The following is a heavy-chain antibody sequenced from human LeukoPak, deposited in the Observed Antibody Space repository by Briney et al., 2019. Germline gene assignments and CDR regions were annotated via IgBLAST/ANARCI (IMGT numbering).Heavy chain of an antibody. V-gene: IGHV3-48*03. CDR3: ARDLRRLQFTPEGADY. D-gene: IGHD4-11*01. CDR2: ISSGGSTI. Sequence: GGSLRLSCAASGFTFSSYEMNWVRQAPGKGLEWVSYISSGGSTIYYADSVKGRFTISRDNAKNSLYLQVNSLRAEDTAVYFCARDLRRLQFTPEGADYWGQGALVTVSS. J-gene: IGHJ4*02. CDR1: GFTFSSYE.